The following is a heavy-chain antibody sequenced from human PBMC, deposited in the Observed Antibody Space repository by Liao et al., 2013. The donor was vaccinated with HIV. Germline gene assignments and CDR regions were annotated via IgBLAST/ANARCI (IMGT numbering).Heavy chain of an antibody. CDR3: ARGYGDYPYYYYYYMDV. J-gene: IGHJ6*03. V-gene: IGHV4-4*07. CDR1: GGSISSYY. D-gene: IGHD4-17*01. CDR2: IYTSGST. Sequence: QVQLQESGPGLVKPSETLSLTCTVSGGSISSYYWSWIRQPAGKGLEWIGRIYTSGSTNYNPSLKSRVTISVDTSKNQFSLKLSSVTAADTAVYYCARGYGDYPYYYYYYMDVWGKGTTVTVSS.